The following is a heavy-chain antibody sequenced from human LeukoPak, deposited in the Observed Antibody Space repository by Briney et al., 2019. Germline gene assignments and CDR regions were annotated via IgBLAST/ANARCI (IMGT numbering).Heavy chain of an antibody. J-gene: IGHJ3*02. V-gene: IGHV4-39*01. D-gene: IGHD3-16*01. CDR1: GGSISSSSYY. CDR3: ARGVPLRAFDI. Sequence: SETLSLTCTVSGGSISSSSYYWGWIRQPPGKGLEWIGSIYYSGSTYHNPSFKSRVTISVGTSKNQYSLKLSSVTAADTAVYYCARGVPLRAFDIWGQGTMVTVSS. CDR2: IYYSGST.